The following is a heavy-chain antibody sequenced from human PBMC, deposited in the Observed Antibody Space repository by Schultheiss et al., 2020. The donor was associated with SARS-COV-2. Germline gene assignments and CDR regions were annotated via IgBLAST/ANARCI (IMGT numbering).Heavy chain of an antibody. J-gene: IGHJ4*02. CDR2: IYTSGST. D-gene: IGHD1-1*01. CDR3: ARGGVHPDY. Sequence: SETLSLTCTVSGGSISSYYWSWIRQPAGKGLEWIGRIYTSGSTNYNPSLKSRVTISVDTSKNQFSLQLNSVTPEDTAVYYCARGGVHPDYWGQGTLVTVSS. V-gene: IGHV4-4*07. CDR1: GGSISSYY.